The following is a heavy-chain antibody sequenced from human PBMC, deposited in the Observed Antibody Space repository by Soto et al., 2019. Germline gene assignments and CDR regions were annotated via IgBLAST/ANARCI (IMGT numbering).Heavy chain of an antibody. V-gene: IGHV3-72*01. Sequence: EVQLVESGGGLVQPGGSLRLSCAASGFTFSDYYMDWVRQAPGKGLEWVGRIRNKVNSYTTEYAASVKGKFTISRDDSKNSLYLQMNSLKTEDTAVYYCARGRWGDPRDFDLWGRGTLVTVSS. J-gene: IGHJ2*01. CDR2: IRNKVNSYTT. CDR1: GFTFSDYY. D-gene: IGHD1-26*01. CDR3: ARGRWGDPRDFDL.